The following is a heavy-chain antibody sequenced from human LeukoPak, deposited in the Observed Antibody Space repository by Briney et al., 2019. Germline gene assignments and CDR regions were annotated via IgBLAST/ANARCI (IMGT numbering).Heavy chain of an antibody. CDR1: GYTFINHD. D-gene: IGHD6-19*01. J-gene: IGHJ4*02. CDR3: ARGPSLHAGLGLDFDY. V-gene: IGHV1-8*03. CDR2: MNSNSGNT. Sequence: GASVKVSCKGYGYTFINHDIDWVRQAAGQGLEWMGWMNSNSGNTGYAQKFQGRVTITRNTSISTAYMELSSLRSEDTAVYYCARGPSLHAGLGLDFDYWGQGTLVTVSS.